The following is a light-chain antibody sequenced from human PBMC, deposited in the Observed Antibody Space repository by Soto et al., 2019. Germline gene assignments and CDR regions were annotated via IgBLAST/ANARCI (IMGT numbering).Light chain of an antibody. V-gene: IGKV1-39*01. J-gene: IGKJ3*01. CDR1: RRINNY. CDR3: QQSYLIPDT. CDR2: GAS. Sequence: DIQMTQSPSSVSASVGDKITITCRASRRINNYLNWYQQKRGEAPKLLIYGASTLQTGVPSRFSGGGSGTDFTLTISSLQPEDFGTYFCQQSYLIPDTFGRGTTVDI.